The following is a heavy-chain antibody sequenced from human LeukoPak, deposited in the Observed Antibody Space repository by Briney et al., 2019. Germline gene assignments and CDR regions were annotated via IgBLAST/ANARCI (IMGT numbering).Heavy chain of an antibody. J-gene: IGHJ4*02. CDR3: ARDLEFEGRWLQLWY. CDR1: GYTFTGYY. V-gene: IGHV1-2*02. CDR2: INPNSGGT. Sequence: ASVKVSCKASGYTFTGYYMHWVRQAPGQGLEWMGWINPNSGGTNYAQKFQGRVTMTRDTSTSTVYMELSSLRSEDTAVYYCARDLEFEGRWLQLWYWGQGTLVTVSS. D-gene: IGHD5-24*01.